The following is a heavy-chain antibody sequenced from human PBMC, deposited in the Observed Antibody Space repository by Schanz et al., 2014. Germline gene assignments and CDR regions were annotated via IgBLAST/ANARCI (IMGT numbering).Heavy chain of an antibody. CDR1: GAASGFTFSNYA. D-gene: IGHD4-17*01. CDR3: AKDPHRDYGGKPQTFDI. Sequence: QMHLAESGGGVVQPGRSLRLSCAASGAASGFTFSNYAMHWVRQAPGKGLEWVAVIWFDGNNKFYADSVKGRFTISRDNSKNTLYLQMSSLRAEDTALYYCAKDPHRDYGGKPQTFDIWGRGQWSPSLQ. J-gene: IGHJ3*02. V-gene: IGHV3-33*06. CDR2: IWFDGNNK.